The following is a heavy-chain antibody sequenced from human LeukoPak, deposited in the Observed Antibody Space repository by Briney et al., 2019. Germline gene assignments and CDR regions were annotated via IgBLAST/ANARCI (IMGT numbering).Heavy chain of an antibody. Sequence: GGSLRLSCAASGFTFSRYWMHWVRQAPGKGLMWVSRISPDGSTTLYADSVKGRFTISRDNAKNTLYLQMNSLGAEDTAVYYCTGGSGWNIMDVWGQGTTVTVSS. CDR2: ISPDGSTT. CDR1: GFTFSRYW. V-gene: IGHV3-74*03. D-gene: IGHD3-10*01. J-gene: IGHJ6*02. CDR3: TGGSGWNIMDV.